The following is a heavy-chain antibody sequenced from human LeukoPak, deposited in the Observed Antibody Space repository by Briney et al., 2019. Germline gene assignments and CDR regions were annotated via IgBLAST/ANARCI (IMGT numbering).Heavy chain of an antibody. D-gene: IGHD5-12*01. CDR3: ARDIVDSGYEDEYYFDY. CDR1: GFTFSSYS. Sequence: GGSLRLSCAASGFTFSSYSMNWVRQAPGKGLEWVSSISSSSSYIYYADSVKGRFTISRDNAKNSLYLQMNSLRAEDTAVYYCARDIVDSGYEDEYYFDYWGQGTLVTVSS. V-gene: IGHV3-21*01. CDR2: ISSSSSYI. J-gene: IGHJ4*02.